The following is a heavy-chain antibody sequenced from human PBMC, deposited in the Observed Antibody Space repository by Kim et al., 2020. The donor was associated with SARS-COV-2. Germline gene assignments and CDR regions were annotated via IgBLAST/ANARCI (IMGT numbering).Heavy chain of an antibody. J-gene: IGHJ6*02. CDR3: TTVGPFYYGSGSYYNPPTL. Sequence: GGSLRLSCAASGFTFSHACMSWVRQAPGKGLEWVGRIKSKTDGGTIDYGAPVKGRFTISRDDSKNTLYLQMNSLKTEDTAVYYCTTVGPFYYGSGSYYNPPTLWGQGTTVTVSS. V-gene: IGHV3-15*01. CDR1: GFTFSHAC. D-gene: IGHD3-10*01. CDR2: IKSKTDGGTI.